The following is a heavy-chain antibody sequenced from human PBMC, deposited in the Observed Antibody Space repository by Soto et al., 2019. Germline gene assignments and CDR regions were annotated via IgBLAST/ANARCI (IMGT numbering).Heavy chain of an antibody. D-gene: IGHD1-26*01. CDR2: IWYDGSNK. V-gene: IGHV3-33*01. CDR1: GFTFSSYG. CDR3: AREDGSYYSGRFDP. J-gene: IGHJ5*02. Sequence: RLSCAASGFTFSSYGMHWVRQAPGKGLEWVAVIWYDGSNKYYADSVKGRFTISRDNSKNTLYLQMNSLRAEDTAVYYCAREDGSYYSGRFDPWGQGTLVTVSS.